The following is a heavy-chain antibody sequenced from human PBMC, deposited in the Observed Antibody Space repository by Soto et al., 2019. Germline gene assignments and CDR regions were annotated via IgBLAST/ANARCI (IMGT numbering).Heavy chain of an antibody. J-gene: IGHJ6*02. V-gene: IGHV1-69*06. Sequence: SVKVSCKASGVTFSSYAISWVRQAPGQGLEWMGGIIPIFGTANYAQKFQGRVTITADKSTSTAYMELSSLRSEDTAVYYCARDGDVAARSYYYYYYGMDVWGQGTTVTVSS. CDR3: ARDGDVAARSYYYYYYGMDV. D-gene: IGHD6-6*01. CDR1: GVTFSSYA. CDR2: IIPIFGTA.